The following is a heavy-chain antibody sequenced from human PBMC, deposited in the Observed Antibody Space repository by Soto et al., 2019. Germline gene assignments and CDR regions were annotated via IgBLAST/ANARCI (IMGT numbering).Heavy chain of an antibody. CDR1: GGSISSSSYY. CDR3: ARSGRSRRYYYYMDV. CDR2: IYYSGST. Sequence: QLQLQESGPGLVKPSETLSLTCTVSGGSISSSSYYWGWIRQPPGKGLEWIGSIYYSGSTYYNPSLKSRVTISVDTSKNQFSLKLSSVTAADTAVYYCARSGRSRRYYYYMDVWGKGTTVTVSS. V-gene: IGHV4-39*01. J-gene: IGHJ6*03. D-gene: IGHD3-10*01.